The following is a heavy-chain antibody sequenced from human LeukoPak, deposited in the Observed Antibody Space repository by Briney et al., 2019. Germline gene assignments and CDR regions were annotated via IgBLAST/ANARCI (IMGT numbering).Heavy chain of an antibody. J-gene: IGHJ3*02. V-gene: IGHV1-8*01. CDR1: GYTFTSYD. D-gene: IGHD3-16*01. Sequence: ASVKVSCKASGYTFTSYDINWVRQATGQGLEWMGWMNPNSGNTGYAQKFQGRVTMTRNTSISTAYMELSSLRSEDTAVYYCARENWGLAESGEEAFDMWGRGTMVTVSS. CDR3: ARENWGLAESGEEAFDM. CDR2: MNPNSGNT.